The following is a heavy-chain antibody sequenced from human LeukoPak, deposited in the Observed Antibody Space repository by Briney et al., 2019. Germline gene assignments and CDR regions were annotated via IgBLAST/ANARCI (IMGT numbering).Heavy chain of an antibody. CDR2: ISHSGGST. CDR3: AKQASGHLEGYFGY. V-gene: IGHV3-23*01. J-gene: IGHJ4*01. Sequence: GGSLRLSCAASGFTFSSYAMSWVRQAPGKGLEWVSAISHSGGSTYYADSVKGRFTVSRDNSKNTLYLQMNSLRAEDTAVYYCAKQASGHLEGYFGYWGHGTLVTVSS. CDR1: GFTFSSYA. D-gene: IGHD6-25*01.